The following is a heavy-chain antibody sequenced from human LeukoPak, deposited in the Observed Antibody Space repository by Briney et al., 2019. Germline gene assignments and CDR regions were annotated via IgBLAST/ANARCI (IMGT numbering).Heavy chain of an antibody. Sequence: GGSLRLSCAASGFTFTTFAMNWVRQAPGKGPEWVSGICGSGESTYYADSVKGRFTISRDNSKNTVFLQMNSLRAADTAVYSCARGKRGVYYYYGMDVWGQGTTVTVSS. CDR3: ARGKRGVYYYYGMDV. D-gene: IGHD3-10*01. J-gene: IGHJ6*02. CDR2: ICGSGEST. V-gene: IGHV3-23*01. CDR1: GFTFTTFA.